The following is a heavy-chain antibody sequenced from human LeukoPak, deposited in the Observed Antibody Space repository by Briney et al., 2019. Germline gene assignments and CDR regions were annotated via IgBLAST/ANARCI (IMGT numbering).Heavy chain of an antibody. D-gene: IGHD6-13*01. V-gene: IGHV3-21*01. CDR1: GFTFSSYG. CDR2: ITNSGGST. CDR3: APLGYSSPY. Sequence: GGSLRLSCVASGFTFSSYGMSWVRQAPGKGLEWVSAITNSGGSTEYADSVKGRFTISRDNAKNSLYLQMNSLRAEDTAVYYCAPLGYSSPYWGQGTLVTVSS. J-gene: IGHJ4*02.